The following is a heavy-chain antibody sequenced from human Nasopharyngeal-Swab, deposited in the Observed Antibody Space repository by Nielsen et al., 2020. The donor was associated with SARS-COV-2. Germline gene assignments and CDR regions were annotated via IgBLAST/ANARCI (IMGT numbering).Heavy chain of an antibody. D-gene: IGHD1-26*01. Sequence: GESLKISCAASGFTFSSYAMHWVRQAPGKGLEYVSTINDYEDRLYYADSVKGRFTISRDIPRNTLYLQMSSLRTEDTALYYCVKDLPRSYSFEIWGQGIMVTVSS. CDR2: INDYEDRL. J-gene: IGHJ3*02. CDR1: GFTFSSYA. CDR3: VKDLPRSYSFEI. V-gene: IGHV3-64D*08.